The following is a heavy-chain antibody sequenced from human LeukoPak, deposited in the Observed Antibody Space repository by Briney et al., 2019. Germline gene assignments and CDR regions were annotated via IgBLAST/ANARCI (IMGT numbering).Heavy chain of an antibody. Sequence: ASVKVSRKASGYTFTSYAMNWVRQAPGQGLEWMGWINTNTGNPTYAQGFTGRFVFSLDTSVSTAYLQISSLKAEDTAVYYCARDPLEMATTPFDYWGQGTLVTVSS. J-gene: IGHJ4*02. V-gene: IGHV7-4-1*02. CDR1: GYTFTSYA. D-gene: IGHD5-24*01. CDR2: INTNTGNP. CDR3: ARDPLEMATTPFDY.